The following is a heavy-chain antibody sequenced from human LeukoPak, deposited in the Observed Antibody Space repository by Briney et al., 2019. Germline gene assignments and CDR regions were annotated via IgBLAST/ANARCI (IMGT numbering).Heavy chain of an antibody. CDR2: TYYRSKWYN. CDR3: ARGYGNNYLSWWFDP. CDR1: GDSVSSNSAT. V-gene: IGHV6-1*01. J-gene: IGHJ5*02. D-gene: IGHD1/OR15-1a*01. Sequence: SQTLSLTCAISGDSVSSNSATWNWIRQSPSRGLEWLGRTYYRSKWYNDYAVSVKSRITINPDTSKNQFSLQLNSVTPEDTAVYYCARGYGNNYLSWWFDPWGQGTLVTVSS.